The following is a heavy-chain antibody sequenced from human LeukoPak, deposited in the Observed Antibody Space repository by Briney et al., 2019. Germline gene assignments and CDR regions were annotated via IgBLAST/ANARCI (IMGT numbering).Heavy chain of an antibody. J-gene: IGHJ1*01. V-gene: IGHV3-23*01. CDR1: GFTFSSYA. D-gene: IGHD6-13*01. Sequence: PGGSLRLSCAASGFTFSSYAMSWVRQAPGKGLEWVSAISGSGGSTYYADSVKGRFTISGDNSKNTLYLQMNSLRAEDTAVYYCAKVYSSSWYYRHWGQGTLVTVSS. CDR3: AKVYSSSWYYRH. CDR2: ISGSGGST.